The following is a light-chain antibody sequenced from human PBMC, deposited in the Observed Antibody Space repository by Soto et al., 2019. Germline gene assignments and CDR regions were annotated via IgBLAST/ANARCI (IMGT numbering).Light chain of an antibody. J-gene: IGLJ1*01. CDR1: ISDVGAYNY. Sequence: QSVLTQPASVSGSPGQSITLSCTGAISDVGAYNYVSWYQQHPGKPPKLMIYDVTNRPSGVPNRFSGSKSGNTASLTISGLQAEDEADYYCLSYTTSSTLVFGTGTKSPS. CDR3: LSYTTSSTLV. CDR2: DVT. V-gene: IGLV2-14*03.